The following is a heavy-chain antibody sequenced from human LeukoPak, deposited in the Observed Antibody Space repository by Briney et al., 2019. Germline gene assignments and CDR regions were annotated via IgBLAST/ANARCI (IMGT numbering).Heavy chain of an antibody. CDR1: GFTVRSNY. D-gene: IGHD1-1*01. Sequence: PGGSLRLSCAASGFTVRSNYMSWVRQAPGKGLEWVSIIYSGGSTFYADSVKGRFTISRDDSKNTLYLQMNSLRAEDTAVYYSARAANWNDPYDWWGQGTLVTVSS. V-gene: IGHV3-53*01. J-gene: IGHJ4*02. CDR3: ARAANWNDPYDW. CDR2: IYSGGST.